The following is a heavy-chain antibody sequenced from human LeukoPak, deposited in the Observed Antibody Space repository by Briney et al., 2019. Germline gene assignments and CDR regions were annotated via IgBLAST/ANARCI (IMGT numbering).Heavy chain of an antibody. CDR1: GGTISRYY. J-gene: IGHJ4*02. D-gene: IGHD2-2*01. CDR2: IYYSGST. CDR3: ARDHCSSTSCYQTD. Sequence: PSETLSLTCTVSGGTISRYYWSWIRQLPGKGLEWIGYIYYSGSTNYNPSLKSRVTISVDTSKNQFSLKLSSVTAADTAVYYCARDHCSSTSCYQTDWGQGTLGTVSS. V-gene: IGHV4-59*01.